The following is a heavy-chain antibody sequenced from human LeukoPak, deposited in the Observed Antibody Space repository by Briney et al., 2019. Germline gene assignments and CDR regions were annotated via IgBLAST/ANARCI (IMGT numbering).Heavy chain of an antibody. CDR2: INHSGST. J-gene: IGHJ4*02. Sequence: KPSETLSLTCAVYGGSFSGYYWSWIRQPPGRGLEWIGEINHSGSTNYNPSLKSRVTISVDTSKNQFSLKLSSVTAADTAVYYCARGRGRYYDSSGYPGYFDYWGQGTLVTVSS. D-gene: IGHD3-22*01. CDR1: GGSFSGYY. V-gene: IGHV4-34*01. CDR3: ARGRGRYYDSSGYPGYFDY.